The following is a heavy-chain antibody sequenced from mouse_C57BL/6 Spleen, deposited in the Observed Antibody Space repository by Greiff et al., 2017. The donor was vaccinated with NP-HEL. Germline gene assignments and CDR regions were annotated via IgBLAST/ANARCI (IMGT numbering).Heavy chain of an antibody. J-gene: IGHJ4*01. V-gene: IGHV5-9-1*02. CDR1: GFTFSSYA. CDR2: ISSGGDYI. Sequence: EVKLVESGEGLVKPGGSLKLSCAASGFTFSSYAMSWVRQTPEKRLEWVAYISSGGDYIYYADTVKGRFTSSRDNARNTLYLQMSSLKSEDTAMYYCTRGGLRRSSFYYAMDYWGQGTSVTVSS. D-gene: IGHD1-1*01. CDR3: TRGGLRRSSFYYAMDY.